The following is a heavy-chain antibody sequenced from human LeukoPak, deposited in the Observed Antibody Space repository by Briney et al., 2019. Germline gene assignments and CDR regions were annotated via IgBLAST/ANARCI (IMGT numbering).Heavy chain of an antibody. J-gene: IGHJ5*02. CDR3: AKGAGGFSYYNWFDP. D-gene: IGHD5-18*01. Sequence: PSETLSLTCTVSGGSISSSPYYWGWIRQPPGKGLEWIGSIYYSGTTHYNPSLESRVTISVVTSKNQFSLKLASVTAADTAIYYCAKGAGGFSYYNWFDPWGQGTLVTVSS. CDR1: GGSISSSPYY. V-gene: IGHV4-39*07. CDR2: IYYSGTT.